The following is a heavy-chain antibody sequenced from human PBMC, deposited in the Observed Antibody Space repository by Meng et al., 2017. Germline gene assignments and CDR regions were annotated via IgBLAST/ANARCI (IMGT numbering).Heavy chain of an antibody. CDR3: ARSHVLLWFGEDLDY. D-gene: IGHD3-10*01. CDR2: INAGNGNT. J-gene: IGHJ4*02. CDR1: GYTFTSYA. V-gene: IGHV1-3*01. Sequence: QVLLLQSGAEFKRPGASVKVSCKASGYTFTSYAMPWVRQAPGQRLEWMGWINAGNGNTKYSQKFQGRVTITRDTSASTAYMELSSLRSEDTAVYYCARSHVLLWFGEDLDYWGQGTLVTVSS.